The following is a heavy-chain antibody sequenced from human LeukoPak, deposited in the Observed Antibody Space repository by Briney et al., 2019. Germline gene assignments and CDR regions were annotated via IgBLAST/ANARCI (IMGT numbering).Heavy chain of an antibody. Sequence: GGSLRLSCAASGFTFSSYWVHWVRQAPGKGLVWVSRINSDGSSTSYADSVKGRFTISRDNAKNTLYLQMNSLRAEDTAVYYCARVYYDFWSGQHYYFDYWGQGTLVTVSS. J-gene: IGHJ4*02. CDR2: INSDGSST. D-gene: IGHD3-3*01. CDR3: ARVYYDFWSGQHYYFDY. CDR1: GFTFSSYW. V-gene: IGHV3-74*01.